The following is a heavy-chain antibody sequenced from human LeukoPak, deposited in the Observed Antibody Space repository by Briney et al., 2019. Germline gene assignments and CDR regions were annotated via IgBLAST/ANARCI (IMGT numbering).Heavy chain of an antibody. CDR1: GGSISSYY. D-gene: IGHD6-13*01. CDR2: IYYSGST. Sequence: SETLTLTCTVSGGSISSYYWSWIRQAPGKGLEWIGYIYYSGSTNYNPSLESRVTISVDTSKNQFSLKLSSVTAADTAVYYCARALYSSSPFDYGGQGTLVTVSS. CDR3: ARALYSSSPFDY. V-gene: IGHV4-59*01. J-gene: IGHJ4*02.